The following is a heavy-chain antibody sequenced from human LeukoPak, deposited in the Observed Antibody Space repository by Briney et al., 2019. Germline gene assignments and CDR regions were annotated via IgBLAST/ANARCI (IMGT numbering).Heavy chain of an antibody. CDR1: GGTFSSYA. CDR3: AREGYSGSYGLFDP. V-gene: IGHV1-69*13. J-gene: IGHJ5*02. D-gene: IGHD1-26*01. Sequence: ASVKVSCKASGGTFSSYAISWVRQAPGQGLEWMGGIIPIFGTANYAQKFQGRVTITADESTSTAYMELSSLRSEDTAVYYCAREGYSGSYGLFDPWGQGTLVTVSS. CDR2: IIPIFGTA.